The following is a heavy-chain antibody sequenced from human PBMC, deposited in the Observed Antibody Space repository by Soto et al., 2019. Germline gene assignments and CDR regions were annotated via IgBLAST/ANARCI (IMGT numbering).Heavy chain of an antibody. CDR2: ISSSSSYI. J-gene: IGHJ4*02. CDR1: GFTFSSYS. V-gene: IGHV3-21*01. D-gene: IGHD4-17*01. CDR3: ARVPVTNYGDYRDY. Sequence: GGSLRLSCAASGFTFSSYSMNWVRQAPGKGLEWVSSISSSSSYIYYADSVKGRFTISRDNAKNSLYLQMNSLRAEDTAVYYCARVPVTNYGDYRDYWGQGTLVTVSS.